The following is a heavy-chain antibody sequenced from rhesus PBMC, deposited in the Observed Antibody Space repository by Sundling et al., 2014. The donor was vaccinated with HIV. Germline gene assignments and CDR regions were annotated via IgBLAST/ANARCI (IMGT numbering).Heavy chain of an antibody. CDR1: GFTFSSYG. V-gene: IGHV3S42*01. Sequence: EVQLVESGGGLVQSGGSLRLSCAASGFTFSSYGMYWVLQTPGKGLQWISGISSGGGATYYADSVKGRFSISRDNSKNTLSLQMNSLRPEDTAVYYCAKGRRMGVVGATDYWGQGVPVTVSS. J-gene: IGHJ4*01. D-gene: IGHD1-44*02. CDR3: AKGRRMGVVGATDY. CDR2: ISSGGGAT.